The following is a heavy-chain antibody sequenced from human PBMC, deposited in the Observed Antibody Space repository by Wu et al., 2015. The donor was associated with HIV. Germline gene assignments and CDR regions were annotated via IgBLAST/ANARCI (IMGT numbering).Heavy chain of an antibody. J-gene: IGHJ4*02. V-gene: IGHV1-69*13. CDR2: IIPIFATT. D-gene: IGHD3-22*01. CDR3: AIPLRGQYDSGGQLDY. CDR1: GGTFSRHA. Sequence: QVQLVQSGAEVKKPGSSVKVSCKASGGTFSRHAISWVRQAPGQGLEWMGRIIPIFATTNYAQKFQGRVTITADEFTRTAYMELSSLRSEDTALYYCAIPLRGQYDSGGQLDYSGPRERWSPSPQ.